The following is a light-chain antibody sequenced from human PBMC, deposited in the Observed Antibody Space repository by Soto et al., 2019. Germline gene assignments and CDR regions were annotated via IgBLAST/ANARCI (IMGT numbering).Light chain of an antibody. V-gene: IGKV4-1*01. CDR3: QQYYSTPRT. J-gene: IGKJ1*01. CDR2: WAS. CDR1: QSVLYRSNNKNY. Sequence: IVMNQTRDSLAVSLGERASINCKSSQSVLYRSNNKNYLAWYQQKPGQPPKLLIYWASTRESGVPDRFSGSGSGTDFTLTISSLQAEDVAVYYCQQYYSTPRTFGQGTKVEIK.